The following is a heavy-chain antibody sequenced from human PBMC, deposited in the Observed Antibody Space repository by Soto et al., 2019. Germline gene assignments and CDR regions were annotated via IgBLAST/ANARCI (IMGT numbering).Heavy chain of an antibody. D-gene: IGHD2-2*02. CDR2: VSGSGGGT. CDR1: GFTFNDYA. J-gene: IGHJ4*02. CDR3: AKGGFCATNTCYKELGPGFDF. Sequence: PGGSLRLSCAASGFTFNDYAMNWVRQAPRKGLERVSGVSGSGGGTYYADSVKGRFTISRDNSKNSLYLQMNSLRAEDTATYYCAKGGFCATNTCYKELGPGFDFWGQGIQVTVSS. V-gene: IGHV3-23*01.